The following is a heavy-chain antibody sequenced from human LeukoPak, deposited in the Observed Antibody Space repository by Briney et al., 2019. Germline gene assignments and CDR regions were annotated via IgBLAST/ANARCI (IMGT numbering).Heavy chain of an antibody. D-gene: IGHD4-17*01. Sequence: SETLSLTCTVSGGSISRDFWSWIRQPPGKGLEWIGYIYYTGSTNYNPSLKSRVTISIDTSKNQFSLRLSSVTAADTAAYYCASGYGDYWFDPWGQGTLVTVSS. CDR3: ASGYGDYWFDP. CDR2: IYYTGST. V-gene: IGHV4-59*01. J-gene: IGHJ5*02. CDR1: GGSISRDF.